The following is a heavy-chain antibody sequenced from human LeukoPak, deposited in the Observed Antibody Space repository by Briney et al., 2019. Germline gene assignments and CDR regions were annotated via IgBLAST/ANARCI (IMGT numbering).Heavy chain of an antibody. Sequence: GALRLSCAASGFTFSNYWMTWVRQAPGKGPEWVANIRQDGSETNYVDSVRGRFTIARDNTKNSLYLQMTSLRGEDTAVYYCASRAGKPGNTPWCFDYWGQGALVIVSS. D-gene: IGHD1-7*01. CDR3: ASRAGKPGNTPWCFDY. CDR2: IRQDGSET. V-gene: IGHV3-7*01. CDR1: GFTFSNYW. J-gene: IGHJ4*02.